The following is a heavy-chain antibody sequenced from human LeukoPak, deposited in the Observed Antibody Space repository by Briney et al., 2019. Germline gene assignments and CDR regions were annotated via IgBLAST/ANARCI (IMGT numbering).Heavy chain of an antibody. J-gene: IGHJ6*02. CDR3: ARGAKWELLRPGDGYYYYGMDV. CDR1: GFTFSSYG. D-gene: IGHD1-26*01. CDR2: ISYDGSNK. V-gene: IGHV3-30*19. Sequence: GGSLRLSCAASGFTFSSYGMHWVPQAPGKGLEWVAVISYDGSNKYYADSVKGRFTISRDNSKNTLYLQMNSLRAEDTAVYYCARGAKWELLRPGDGYYYYGMDVWGQGTTVTVSS.